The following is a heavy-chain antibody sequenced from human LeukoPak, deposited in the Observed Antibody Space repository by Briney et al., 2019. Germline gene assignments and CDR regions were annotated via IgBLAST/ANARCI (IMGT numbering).Heavy chain of an antibody. CDR1: GFTVSSNY. CDR2: ISSSSSTI. V-gene: IGHV3-48*01. CDR3: AKDLGSSGWYIDY. Sequence: GGSLRLSCAASGFTVSSNYMSWVRQAPGKGLEWVSYISSSSSTIYYADSVKGRFTISRDNSKNTLYLQINSLRAEDTAVYYCAKDLGSSGWYIDYWGQGTLVTVSS. J-gene: IGHJ4*02. D-gene: IGHD6-19*01.